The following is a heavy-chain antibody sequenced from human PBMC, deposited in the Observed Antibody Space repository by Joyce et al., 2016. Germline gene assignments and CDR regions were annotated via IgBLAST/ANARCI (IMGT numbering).Heavy chain of an antibody. V-gene: IGHV4-61*02. CDR3: ARGAWDNILTGYYKDR. J-gene: IGHJ4*02. Sequence: LQKPSQTLSLTCTVSAGSINSNDYYWSWIRQPAGKGLEWIGRVYNSGSTNYNPALKNRIIISIDTSRNHFSLNLSSVTAADTAVDYCARGAWDNILTGYYKDRWGQGTLVTVSS. CDR1: AGSINSNDYY. D-gene: IGHD3-9*01. CDR2: VYNSGST.